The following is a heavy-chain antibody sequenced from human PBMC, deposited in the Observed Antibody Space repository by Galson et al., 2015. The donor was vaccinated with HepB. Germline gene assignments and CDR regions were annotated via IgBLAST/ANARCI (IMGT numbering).Heavy chain of an antibody. CDR1: GFTFSNAW. Sequence: SLRLSCAASGFTFSNAWMSWVRQAPGKGLEWVGHIVTNTDGGTTDYAAPVNDRFIISRADSKNTLYLHMSSLKTEDSAVYYCTIRYLYRSLVHWGQGTLVTVSS. CDR3: TIRYLYRSLVH. V-gene: IGHV3-15*04. CDR2: IVTNTDGGTT. D-gene: IGHD3-3*01. J-gene: IGHJ1*01.